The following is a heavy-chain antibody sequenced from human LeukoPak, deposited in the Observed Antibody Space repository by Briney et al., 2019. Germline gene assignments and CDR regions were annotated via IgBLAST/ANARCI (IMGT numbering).Heavy chain of an antibody. J-gene: IGHJ6*02. V-gene: IGHV4-59*08. CDR1: GGSISSYY. Sequence: ETLSLTCTVSGGSISSYYWSWIRQPPGKGLEWIGYIYYSGSTNYNPSLKSRVTISVDTSKNQFSLKLSSVTAADTAVYYCARVPGIAAAGPGGYYYYGMDVWGQGTLVTVSS. CDR3: ARVPGIAAAGPGGYYYYGMDV. D-gene: IGHD6-13*01. CDR2: IYYSGST.